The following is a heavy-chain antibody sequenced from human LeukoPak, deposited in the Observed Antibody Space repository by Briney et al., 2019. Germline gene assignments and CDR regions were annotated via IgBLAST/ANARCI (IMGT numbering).Heavy chain of an antibody. V-gene: IGHV4-34*01. D-gene: IGHD2-21*02. CDR3: ARVLRHIVVVTAIPYWFDP. Sequence: SETLSLTCAVYGGSFSGYYWSWIRQPPGKGLEWIGEINHSGSTNYNPSLKSRVTISVDTSKNQFSLKLSSVTAADTAAYYCARVLRHIVVVTAIPYWFDPWGQGTLVTVSS. CDR2: INHSGST. J-gene: IGHJ5*02. CDR1: GGSFSGYY.